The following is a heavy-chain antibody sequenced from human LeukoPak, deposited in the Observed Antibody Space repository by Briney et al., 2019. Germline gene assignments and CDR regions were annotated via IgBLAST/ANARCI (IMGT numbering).Heavy chain of an antibody. Sequence: SETLSLTCAVYGGSFSGYYWSWIRQPPGKGLEWIGEINHSGSTYYNPSLKSRVTISVDTSKNQFSLKLSSVTAADTAVYYCARDFYYGSGHMDVWGKGTTVTVSS. CDR1: GGSFSGYY. J-gene: IGHJ6*03. CDR3: ARDFYYGSGHMDV. V-gene: IGHV4-34*01. D-gene: IGHD3-10*01. CDR2: INHSGST.